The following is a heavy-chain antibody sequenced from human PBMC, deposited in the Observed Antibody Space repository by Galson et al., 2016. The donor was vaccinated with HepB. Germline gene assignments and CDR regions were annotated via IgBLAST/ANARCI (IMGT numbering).Heavy chain of an antibody. V-gene: IGHV3-74*01. CDR3: RGWNFDIDY. J-gene: IGHJ4*02. CDR2: IKSDGSRT. CDR1: GFPLSNFW. Sequence: SLRLSCAASGFPLSNFWMHWVRQAPGKGLVWVSRIKSDGSRTDYADSVKGRFTVSRDNTKNTVYLEMNSLRAEDTAGYYCRGWNFDIDYWGQGTLVSVSS. D-gene: IGHD1-7*01.